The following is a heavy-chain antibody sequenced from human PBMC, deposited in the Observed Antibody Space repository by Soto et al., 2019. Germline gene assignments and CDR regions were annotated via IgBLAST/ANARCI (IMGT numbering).Heavy chain of an antibody. D-gene: IGHD6-19*01. J-gene: IGHJ4*02. CDR3: ARADSSGLLNEY. CDR2: INHSGST. Sequence: PSETLSLTCAVYGGSFSGYYWSWIRQPPGKGLEWIGEINHSGSTNYNPSLKSRVTISVDTSKNQFSLKLSSVTAADTAVYYCARADSSGLLNEYWGQGTLVTVSS. V-gene: IGHV4-34*01. CDR1: GGSFSGYY.